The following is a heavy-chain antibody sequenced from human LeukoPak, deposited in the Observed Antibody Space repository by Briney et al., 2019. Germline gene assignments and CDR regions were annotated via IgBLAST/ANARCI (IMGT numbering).Heavy chain of an antibody. V-gene: IGHV4-61*01. J-gene: IGHJ5*02. CDR2: IYYSGST. Sequence: PSETLSLTCTVSGGSVSSGSYYWSWIRQPPGKGLEWIGYIYYSGSTNYNPSLKSRVTISVDTSKNQFSLKLSSVTAADTAVYYCAREGPGSSFPYGDYSNWFDPWGQGTLVTVSS. D-gene: IGHD4-17*01. CDR3: AREGPGSSFPYGDYSNWFDP. CDR1: GGSVSSGSYY.